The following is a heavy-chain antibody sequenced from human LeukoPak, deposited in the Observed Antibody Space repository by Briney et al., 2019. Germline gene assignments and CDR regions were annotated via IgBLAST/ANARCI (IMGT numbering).Heavy chain of an antibody. J-gene: IGHJ4*02. Sequence: GGSLRLSFAASGFSFDSFAMHWVRQAPGKGLEWVATTSYHGRNAYYADSVKGRFNISRDNSKNTLYLEMNSLRPEDTAVYYCARLYSTGWYYFDTWGQGTLVTVSS. CDR2: TSYHGRNA. CDR1: GFSFDSFA. D-gene: IGHD6-19*01. V-gene: IGHV3-30-3*02. CDR3: ARLYSTGWYYFDT.